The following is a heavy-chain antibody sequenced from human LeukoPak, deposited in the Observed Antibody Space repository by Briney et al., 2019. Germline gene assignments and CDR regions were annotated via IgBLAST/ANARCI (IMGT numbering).Heavy chain of an antibody. V-gene: IGHV3-21*01. CDR3: ATGPKITLGGVIVSFDY. CDR2: ISSSSSYI. J-gene: IGHJ4*02. CDR1: RFTFSIDS. D-gene: IGHD3-16*02. Sequence: PGGCLRLSCAPSRFTFSIDSVNCVRQAPGKGLEGVSSISSSSSYIYYTDSVKGRFTISRDNAKNSLYLQMNSLRAEDTAVCYYATGPKITLGGVIVSFDYWGQGTLVTVSS.